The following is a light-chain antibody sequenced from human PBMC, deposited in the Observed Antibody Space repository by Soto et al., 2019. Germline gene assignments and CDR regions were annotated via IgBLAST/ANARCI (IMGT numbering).Light chain of an antibody. CDR2: DAS. J-gene: IGKJ4*01. Sequence: EIVLTQSPATLSLSPGERATLSCRASQSVSSYLAWYQQKPGQPPRLLIYDASNRATGIPARFSGSGSGTDFTLTISSLEPEDFAVYYCQQRSNWPSTFGGGTKVEIK. CDR3: QQRSNWPST. CDR1: QSVSSY. V-gene: IGKV3-11*01.